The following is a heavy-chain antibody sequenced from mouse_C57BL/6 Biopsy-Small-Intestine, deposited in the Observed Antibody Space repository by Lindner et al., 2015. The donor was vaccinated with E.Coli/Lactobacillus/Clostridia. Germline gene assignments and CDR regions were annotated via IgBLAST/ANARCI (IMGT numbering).Heavy chain of an antibody. V-gene: IGHV1-58*01. Sequence: EVQLQESGAELVRPGSSVKMSCKTSGYTFTSYGINWVKQRPGQGLEWIGYIYIGNGYTEYNEKFKGKATLTSDTSSSTAYMQLSSLTSEDSAIYFCARRALYDYDDDGGYFDYWGQGTTLTVSS. CDR2: IYIGNGYT. D-gene: IGHD2-4*01. J-gene: IGHJ2*01. CDR1: GYTFTSYG. CDR3: ARRALYDYDDDGGYFDY.